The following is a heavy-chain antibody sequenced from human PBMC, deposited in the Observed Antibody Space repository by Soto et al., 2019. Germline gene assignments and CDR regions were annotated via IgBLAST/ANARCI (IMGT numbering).Heavy chain of an antibody. CDR3: ARDRLRLGELSLLGYFDY. CDR2: ISYDGSDK. Sequence: LRLSCAASGFTLSRHTIHWVRQAPGKGLEWVASISYDGSDKYYADSVKGRFTISRDNSKNTLSVEMDSLRAEDTAVYYCARDRLRLGELSLLGYFDYWGQGTLVTVSS. J-gene: IGHJ4*02. V-gene: IGHV3-30*04. D-gene: IGHD3-16*02. CDR1: GFTLSRHT.